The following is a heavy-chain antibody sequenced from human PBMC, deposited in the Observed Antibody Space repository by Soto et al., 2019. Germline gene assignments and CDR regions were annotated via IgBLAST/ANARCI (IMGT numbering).Heavy chain of an antibody. D-gene: IGHD3-16*02. V-gene: IGHV4-39*01. CDR1: GGSISSSSYY. CDR3: ARRVRMITFGGVIVIGYFDY. J-gene: IGHJ4*02. Sequence: QLQLQESGPGLVKPSETLSLTCTVSGGSISSSSYYWGWIRQPPGKGLEWIGSIYYSGSTYYNPSLKSRVTISVDTSKDQFSLKLSSVTAADTAVYYCARRVRMITFGGVIVIGYFDYWGQGTLVTVSS. CDR2: IYYSGST.